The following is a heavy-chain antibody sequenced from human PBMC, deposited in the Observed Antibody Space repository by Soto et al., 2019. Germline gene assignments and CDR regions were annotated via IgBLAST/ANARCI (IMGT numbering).Heavy chain of an antibody. CDR2: IYPGDSDT. CDR1: GYSFTSYW. V-gene: IGHV5-51*01. J-gene: IGHJ6*03. D-gene: IGHD2-2*01. Sequence: PGESLKISCKGPGYSFTSYWIGWVRQMPGKGLEWMGIIYPGDSDTRYSPSFQGQVTISADKSISTAYLQWSSLKASDTAMYYCARPHQSSTSAYYMDVWGKGTTVTVSS. CDR3: ARPHQSSTSAYYMDV.